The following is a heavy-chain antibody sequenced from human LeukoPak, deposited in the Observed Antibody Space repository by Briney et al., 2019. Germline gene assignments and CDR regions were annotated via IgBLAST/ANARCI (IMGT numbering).Heavy chain of an antibody. CDR1: GYSFTSYW. Sequence: GESLKISCKGSGYSFTSYWIGWVRQIPGKGLEWMGIIYPGDSDTRYSPSFQGQVTISADKSISTAYLQWSSLKASDTAMYYCARGRGDHYYGSGSYYGAFDIWGQGTMVTVSS. J-gene: IGHJ3*02. CDR2: IYPGDSDT. CDR3: ARGRGDHYYGSGSYYGAFDI. V-gene: IGHV5-51*01. D-gene: IGHD3-10*01.